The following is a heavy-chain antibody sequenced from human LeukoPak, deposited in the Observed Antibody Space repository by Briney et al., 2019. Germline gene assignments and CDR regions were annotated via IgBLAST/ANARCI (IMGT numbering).Heavy chain of an antibody. D-gene: IGHD2-15*01. Sequence: GGSLRLSCAASGFTFSSYSMNWVRQAPGKGLEWVSYISSSSSTIYYADSVKGRFTISRDNAKNSLYLQMNSLRAEDTAVYYCARQRWSWYFYMDVWGKGTTVTISS. CDR3: ARQRWSWYFYMDV. V-gene: IGHV3-48*01. CDR1: GFTFSSYS. CDR2: ISSSSSTI. J-gene: IGHJ6*03.